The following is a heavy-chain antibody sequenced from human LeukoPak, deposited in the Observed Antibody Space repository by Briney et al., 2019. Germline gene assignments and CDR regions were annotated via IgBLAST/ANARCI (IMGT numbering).Heavy chain of an antibody. CDR1: GGSISSGSYY. V-gene: IGHV4-61*02. CDR3: ARGVVVVPAAISPYYYYYMDV. J-gene: IGHJ6*03. D-gene: IGHD2-2*01. Sequence: ASETLSLTCTVSGGSISSGSYYWRWIRQPAGKGLQWVERIYTSGSTNYNPSLKSRVTISVDTSKNQFSLKLSAVTAADTAVYYCARGVVVVPAAISPYYYYYMDVWGKGTTVTVSS. CDR2: IYTSGST.